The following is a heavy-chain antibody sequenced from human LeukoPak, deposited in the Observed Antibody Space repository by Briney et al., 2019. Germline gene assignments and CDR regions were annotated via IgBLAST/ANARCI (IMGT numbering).Heavy chain of an antibody. CDR3: AKVPGYYYDSSGYNWYFDL. Sequence: PGGSLGLSXAASGFTFSSYAMSWVRQAPGKGLEWVSAISGSGGSTYYADSVKGRFTISRDNSKNTLYLQMNSLRAEDTAVYYCAKVPGYYYDSSGYNWYFDLWGPGTLVTVSS. V-gene: IGHV3-23*01. J-gene: IGHJ2*01. D-gene: IGHD3-22*01. CDR2: ISGSGGST. CDR1: GFTFSSYA.